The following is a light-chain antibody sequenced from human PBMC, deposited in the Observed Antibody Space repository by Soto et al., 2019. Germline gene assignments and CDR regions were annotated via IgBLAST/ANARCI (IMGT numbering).Light chain of an antibody. V-gene: IGKV3-15*01. Sequence: EIVMTQSPATLSVSPGERATLSCRASQSIGNNLGWYQQKPGQAPRLLIYGASTRATGIPARFSGSGSGTKFTLTITSLQSEDSAVYYCQQYNTWTLISFGQGTRLEIK. CDR2: GAS. CDR1: QSIGNN. J-gene: IGKJ5*01. CDR3: QQYNTWTLIS.